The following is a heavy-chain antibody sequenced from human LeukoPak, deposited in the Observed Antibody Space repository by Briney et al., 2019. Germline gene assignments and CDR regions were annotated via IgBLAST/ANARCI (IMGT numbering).Heavy chain of an antibody. CDR3: AHMRPGKINGWDNSYFDN. V-gene: IGHV2-5*02. Sequence: SGPTLVKPTQTLTLTCIFSGFSLITRGVGVGWIREPRGKGLEGLAVIYWENNKRHKTTLKRRLTNAKANYNNNVALIMTNMDPADTATYYCAHMRPGKINGWDNSYFDNWAPGNLVTVSS. J-gene: IGHJ4*02. D-gene: IGHD1/OR15-1a*01. CDR1: GFSLITRGVG. CDR2: IYWENNK.